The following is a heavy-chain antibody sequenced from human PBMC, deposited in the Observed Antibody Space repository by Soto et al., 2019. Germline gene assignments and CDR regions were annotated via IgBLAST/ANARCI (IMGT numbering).Heavy chain of an antibody. Sequence: GEFLKISCSTSGYKFTSYWIAWVRQMPGKGLEWMGIIFPSDSDTRYSPSFQGQVTISADRSTSTVFLQWASLKASDTAVYFCARKDKSGYFNWFDPWGQGTLVTVSS. CDR2: IFPSDSDT. V-gene: IGHV5-51*01. CDR1: GYKFTSYW. D-gene: IGHD3-22*01. CDR3: ARKDKSGYFNWFDP. J-gene: IGHJ5*02.